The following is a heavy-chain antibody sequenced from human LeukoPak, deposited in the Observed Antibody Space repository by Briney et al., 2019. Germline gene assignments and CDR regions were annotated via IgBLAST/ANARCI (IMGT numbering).Heavy chain of an antibody. CDR1: GSTFSDYY. J-gene: IGHJ4*02. Sequence: GGSLRLSCAASGSTFSDYYMSWIRQAPGKGLEWVSYISSSGSTIYYADSVKGRFTISRDNSKNTLYLQINSLRAEDTAVYYCAKGGGYEVLYDYWGQGTLVTVSS. V-gene: IGHV3-11*01. CDR3: AKGGGYEVLYDY. D-gene: IGHD5-12*01. CDR2: ISSSGSTI.